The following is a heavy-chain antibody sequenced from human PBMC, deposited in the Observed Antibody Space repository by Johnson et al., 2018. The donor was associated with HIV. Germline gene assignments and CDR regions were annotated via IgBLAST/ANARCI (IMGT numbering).Heavy chain of an antibody. D-gene: IGHD4-17*01. CDR1: GFTFDDCG. Sequence: VQLVESGGGLVQPGGSLRLSCAASGFTFDDCGMNWVRQAPGKGLEWVGRIKSKTDGGTIDYAAPVKGRFTISRDYSKNTLYLQMNSLRTYDTAVYYCAKDRHDYGDLDAFDIWGQGTMVTVSS. CDR2: IKSKTDGGTI. V-gene: IGHV3-15*01. J-gene: IGHJ3*02. CDR3: AKDRHDYGDLDAFDI.